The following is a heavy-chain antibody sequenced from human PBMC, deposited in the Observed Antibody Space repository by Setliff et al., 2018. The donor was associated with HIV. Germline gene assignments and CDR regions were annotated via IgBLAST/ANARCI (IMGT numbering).Heavy chain of an antibody. CDR3: ARHRGSYLDPLDV. D-gene: IGHD1-26*01. CDR1: GVTLSSRDYN. J-gene: IGHJ3*01. Sequence: PSETLSLTCSVSGVTLSSRDYNWGWIRQPPGKGLEWIGSVYYSGSVNCNPSLKSRVTMSVDTSKNQFTLNLNSVTAADTAVYYCARHRGSYLDPLDVWGRGTMVTVSS. V-gene: IGHV4-39*01. CDR2: VYYSGSV.